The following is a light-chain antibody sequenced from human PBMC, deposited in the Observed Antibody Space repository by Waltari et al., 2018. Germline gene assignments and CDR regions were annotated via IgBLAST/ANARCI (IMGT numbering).Light chain of an antibody. J-gene: IGLJ7*01. CDR1: SSNIGNNY. CDR2: EDS. Sequence: QSVLTQPPSVSAAPGQRVTISCSGGSSNIGNNYVSWYRQFPGTAPKLLIYEDSGRPPGIPGRFAGPKSGPSATLDITGLQAGDEADYYCGTWDSSLSGAVFGGGTHLTVL. V-gene: IGLV1-51*02. CDR3: GTWDSSLSGAV.